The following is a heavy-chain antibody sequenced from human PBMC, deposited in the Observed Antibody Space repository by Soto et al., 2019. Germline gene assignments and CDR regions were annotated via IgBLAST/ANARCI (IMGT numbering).Heavy chain of an antibody. CDR1: GYTFTSYA. CDR3: ASPIVVVPDEPSYYYYGMDV. D-gene: IGHD2-2*01. J-gene: IGHJ6*02. CDR2: INAGNGNT. Sequence: ASVKVSCKASGYTFTSYAMHWVRQAPGQRLEWMGWINAGNGNTKYSQKFQGRVTITRDTSASTAYMELSSLRSEDTAVYYCASPIVVVPDEPSYYYYGMDVWGQGTTVTVSS. V-gene: IGHV1-3*01.